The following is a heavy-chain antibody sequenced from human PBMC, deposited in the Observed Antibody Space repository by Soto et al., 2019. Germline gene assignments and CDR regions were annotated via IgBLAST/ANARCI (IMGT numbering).Heavy chain of an antibody. V-gene: IGHV3-30*18. J-gene: IGHJ6*02. CDR3: AKDHWAAYSGYAIRNDLDV. CDR2: ISYEGSKT. Sequence: QVQLVESGGGVVQPGRSLRLSCAASGFTFSDYGIHWVRQAPGKGLEWVAVISYEGSKTYYAGSVKGRFTISRDNSKNTLYLQMASLRPEDTAVYYCAKDHWAAYSGYAIRNDLDVWGQGTTVTVSS. D-gene: IGHD5-12*01. CDR1: GFTFSDYG.